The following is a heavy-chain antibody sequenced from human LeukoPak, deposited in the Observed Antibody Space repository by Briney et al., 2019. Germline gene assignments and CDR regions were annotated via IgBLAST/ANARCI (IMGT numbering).Heavy chain of an antibody. CDR2: ICGDGTIT. CDR3: SRSHFDY. Sequence: GGSLRLSCEPSGFPFSSYWMLWVRQAPGKGLVWVSRICGDGTITTYADFVKGRFTISRDNTKNILYLQMNSLKVEDTAIYYCSRSHFDYWGQGVLVTVSS. CDR1: GFPFSSYW. V-gene: IGHV3-74*03. J-gene: IGHJ4*02.